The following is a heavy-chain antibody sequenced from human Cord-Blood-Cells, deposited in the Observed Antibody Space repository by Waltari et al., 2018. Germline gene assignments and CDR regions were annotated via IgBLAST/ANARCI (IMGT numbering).Heavy chain of an antibody. CDR1: GYTFTSYA. Sequence: QVQLVQSGAEVKKPGASVKVSCTASGYTFTSYAMHCVRQAPGQRLEWMGWINAGNGNTKYSQKFQGRVTITRDTSASTAYMELSSLRSEDTAVYYCARDLVGDGYNLDYWGQGTLVTVSS. D-gene: IGHD5-12*01. J-gene: IGHJ4*02. CDR3: ARDLVGDGYNLDY. V-gene: IGHV1-3*01. CDR2: INAGNGNT.